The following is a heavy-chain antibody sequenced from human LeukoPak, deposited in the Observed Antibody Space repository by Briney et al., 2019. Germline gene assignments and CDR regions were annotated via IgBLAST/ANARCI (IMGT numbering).Heavy chain of an antibody. CDR2: IDQDGREK. CDR1: GFTFTIHW. J-gene: IGHJ4*02. D-gene: IGHD3-9*01. Sequence: GGSLRLSCAASGFTFTIHWMSWVRQAPGKGLEWVANIDQDGREKSFVDSVRGRFSISRDNAKNTLYLQMNSLRVEDTAVYYCARGRYLDWLPYFFDYWGQGTLVTVSS. CDR3: ARGRYLDWLPYFFDY. V-gene: IGHV3-7*01.